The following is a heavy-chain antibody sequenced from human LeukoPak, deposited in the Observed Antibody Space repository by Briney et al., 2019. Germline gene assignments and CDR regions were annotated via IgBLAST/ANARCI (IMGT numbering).Heavy chain of an antibody. CDR2: ISAYNGNT. J-gene: IGHJ4*02. D-gene: IGHD2-2*01. V-gene: IGHV1-18*01. Sequence: GASVKVSCKASGYTFTSYGISWVRQAPGQGLEWMGWISAYNGNTNYAQKLQGRVTMTTDTSTSTDYMELRSLRSDDTAVYYCARDAGVLGYCSSTSCLPFYYWGQGTLVTVSS. CDR1: GYTFTSYG. CDR3: ARDAGVLGYCSSTSCLPFYY.